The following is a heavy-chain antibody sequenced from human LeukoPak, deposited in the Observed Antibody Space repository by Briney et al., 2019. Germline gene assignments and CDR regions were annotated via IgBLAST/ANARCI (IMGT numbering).Heavy chain of an antibody. V-gene: IGHV3-11*01. D-gene: IGHD5-18*01. CDR3: AKGHTYGMI. J-gene: IGHJ1*01. Sequence: KPGGSLRLSCAASGFTFSDFYMSWLRQTPGKGLEWVSYISTTGTTMDYADSVKGRFTISRDNAKDSLYLQVNNLGAEDTAVYYCAKGHTYGMIWGQGTLVTVSS. CDR1: GFTFSDFY. CDR2: ISTTGTTM.